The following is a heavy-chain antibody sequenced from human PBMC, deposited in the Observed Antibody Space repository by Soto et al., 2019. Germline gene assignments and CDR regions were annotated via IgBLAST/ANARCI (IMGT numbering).Heavy chain of an antibody. D-gene: IGHD3-3*01. CDR1: GFTFSSYG. V-gene: IGHV3-30*18. CDR2: ISYDGSNK. CDR3: AKGATDYDFWSGSNRYYFDY. Sequence: PGGSLRLSCAASGFTFSSYGMHWVRQAPGKGLEWVAVISYDGSNKYYADSVKGRFTISRDNSKNTLYLQMNSLRAEDTAVYYCAKGATDYDFWSGSNRYYFDYWGQGTLVTVSS. J-gene: IGHJ4*02.